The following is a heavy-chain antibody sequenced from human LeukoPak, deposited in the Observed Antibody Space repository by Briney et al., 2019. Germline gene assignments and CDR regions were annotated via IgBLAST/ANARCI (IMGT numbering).Heavy chain of an antibody. D-gene: IGHD3-22*01. CDR3: ARVPYYYGSSGYAFDI. J-gene: IGHJ3*02. Sequence: PGGSLRLSCAASGFTFSRYGMHWVRQAPGKGLEWVAVIWYDGSNKYYADSVKGRFTISRDNSKNTLYMQMNSLRAEDTAVYYCARVPYYYGSSGYAFDIWGLGTMVTVSS. V-gene: IGHV3-33*01. CDR1: GFTFSRYG. CDR2: IWYDGSNK.